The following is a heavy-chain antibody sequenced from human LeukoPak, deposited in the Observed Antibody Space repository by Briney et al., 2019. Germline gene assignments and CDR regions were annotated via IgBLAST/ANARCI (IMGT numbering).Heavy chain of an antibody. V-gene: IGHV3-74*01. D-gene: IGHD6-6*01. CDR2: INTYGRST. J-gene: IGHJ4*02. Sequence: GGSLRLSCAASGFTFSSYWMHWVRQAPGKGLLWVSRINTYGRSTTYADSVKGPFTISRDNAENTLYLQMNSLRAEDTAVYYCARGGVYSTSAVDYWGQGTLVTVSS. CDR1: GFTFSSYW. CDR3: ARGGVYSTSAVDY.